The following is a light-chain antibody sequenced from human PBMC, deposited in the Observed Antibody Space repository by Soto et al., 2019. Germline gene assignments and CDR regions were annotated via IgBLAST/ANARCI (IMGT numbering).Light chain of an antibody. CDR2: DVS. J-gene: IGLJ2*01. Sequence: QSALTQPRSVSGSPGQSVTISCTGTSSDVGDYNFVSWYQQHPGKAPKLMIYDVSTRPSGVPDRFSGSKSGNTASLTISGLQAEDEADYYCRSYAGSYILVFGGGTKLTVL. CDR1: SSDVGDYNF. V-gene: IGLV2-11*01. CDR3: RSYAGSYILV.